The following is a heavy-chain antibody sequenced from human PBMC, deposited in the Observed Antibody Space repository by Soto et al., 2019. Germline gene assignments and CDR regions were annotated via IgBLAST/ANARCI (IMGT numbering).Heavy chain of an antibody. Sequence: SETLSLTCTVSGGSISSGGYYWSWIRQHPGKGLEWIGYIYYSGSTYYNPSLKSRVTISVDTSKNQFSLKLSSVTAADTAVYYCAHLGRTGSPNYFDYWGQGTLVTVS. D-gene: IGHD3-9*01. CDR2: IYYSGST. CDR3: AHLGRTGSPNYFDY. V-gene: IGHV4-31*03. CDR1: GGSISSGGYY. J-gene: IGHJ4*02.